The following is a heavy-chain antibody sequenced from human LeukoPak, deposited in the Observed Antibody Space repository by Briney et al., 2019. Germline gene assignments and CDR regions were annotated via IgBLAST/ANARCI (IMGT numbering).Heavy chain of an antibody. Sequence: PGGSLRLSCAASGFTFSSYAMSWVRQAPGKGLEWVANIKQDGSEKYYVDSVKGRFTISRDNAKNSLYLQMNSLRAEDTAVYYCAREGWQWLVQRKHFDYWGQETLVTVSS. CDR2: IKQDGSEK. CDR3: AREGWQWLVQRKHFDY. D-gene: IGHD6-19*01. V-gene: IGHV3-7*01. CDR1: GFTFSSYA. J-gene: IGHJ4*02.